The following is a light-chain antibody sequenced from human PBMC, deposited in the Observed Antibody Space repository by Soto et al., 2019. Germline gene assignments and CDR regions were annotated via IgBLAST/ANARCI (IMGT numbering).Light chain of an antibody. CDR2: AAS. J-gene: IGKJ1*01. Sequence: IQMTQSPSSLSASVGDRVTISVRASQGIGNALGWYQQKPGKAPKLLIYAASSLQSGVPSRFSGSGSGTDFTLTISSLQPEDFATYYCQQSYSTPRTFGQGTKVDIK. V-gene: IGKV1-39*01. CDR3: QQSYSTPRT. CDR1: QGIGNA.